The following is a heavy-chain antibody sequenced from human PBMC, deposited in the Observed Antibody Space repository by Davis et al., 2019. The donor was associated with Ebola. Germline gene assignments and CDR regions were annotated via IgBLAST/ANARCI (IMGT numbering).Heavy chain of an antibody. Sequence: GESLKISCAASGFTFSSYAMSWVRQAPGKGLEWVSGISGDATITSYADSVKGRFTISRHNSKNMLYLQMNNLRADDTAIYHCAKTLFGGAEYWGQGALVTVSS. D-gene: IGHD4-23*01. CDR3: AKTLFGGAEY. CDR2: ISGDATIT. J-gene: IGHJ1*01. V-gene: IGHV3-23*01. CDR1: GFTFSSYA.